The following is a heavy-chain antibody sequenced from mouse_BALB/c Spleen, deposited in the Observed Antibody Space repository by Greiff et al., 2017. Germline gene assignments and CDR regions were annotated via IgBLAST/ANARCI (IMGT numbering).Heavy chain of an antibody. Sequence: QVQLQQSGAELVRPGTSVKVSCKASGYAFTNYLIEWVKQRPGQGLEWIGVINPGSGGTNYNEKFKGKATLTADKSSSTAYMQLSSLTSDDSAVYFCARWLLGDHAMDYWDQGTSVTVSS. CDR2: INPGSGGT. CDR1: GYAFTNYL. CDR3: ARWLLGDHAMDY. J-gene: IGHJ4*01. V-gene: IGHV1-54*01. D-gene: IGHD2-3*01.